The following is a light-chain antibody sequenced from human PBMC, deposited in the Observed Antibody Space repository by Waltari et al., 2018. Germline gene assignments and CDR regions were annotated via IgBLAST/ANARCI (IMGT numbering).Light chain of an antibody. CDR1: QSLTKRY. CDR2: GAS. CDR3: QQYGSSILYT. Sequence: EVVLTQSPGTLSLSPGEKATLSCRASQSLTKRYLAWYQQKPGQPPKRLIYGASSRAAGIPDRFSGSGSGTDFSLTINRLEPDDSAVYYCQQYGSSILYTFGQGTTLEIK. J-gene: IGKJ2*01. V-gene: IGKV3-20*01.